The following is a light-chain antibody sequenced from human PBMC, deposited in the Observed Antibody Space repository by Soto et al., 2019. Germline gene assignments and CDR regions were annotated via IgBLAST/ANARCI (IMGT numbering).Light chain of an antibody. CDR2: EVV. J-gene: IGLJ2*01. V-gene: IGLV2-8*01. CDR1: KNDIGVYDF. CDR3: AARDDSLNAVI. Sequence: QSALTQPPSASGSPGQSVTISCTGTKNDIGVYDFVSWYQHHPGKAPRLIIYEVVQRPSGVPDRFSGSKSGTSASLAISGLQSEDEADYYCAARDDSLNAVIFGGGTKLTVL.